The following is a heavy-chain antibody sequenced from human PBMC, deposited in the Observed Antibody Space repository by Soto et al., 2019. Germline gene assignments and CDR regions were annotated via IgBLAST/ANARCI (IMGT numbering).Heavy chain of an antibody. V-gene: IGHV4-39*01. D-gene: IGHD6-13*01. CDR3: ARKNSSSWYMVYYYGMDV. J-gene: IGHJ6*02. CDR2: IYYSGST. Sequence: SETLSLTCTVSGGSISSSSYYWGWIRQPPGKGLEWIGSIYYSGSTYYNPSLKSRVTISVDTSKNQFSLKLSSVTATDTAVYYCARKNSSSWYMVYYYGMDVWGQGTTVTVSS. CDR1: GGSISSSSYY.